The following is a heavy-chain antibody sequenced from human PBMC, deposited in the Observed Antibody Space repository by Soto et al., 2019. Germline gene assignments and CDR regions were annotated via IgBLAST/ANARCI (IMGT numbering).Heavy chain of an antibody. CDR2: IWYDGSNK. J-gene: IGHJ1*01. D-gene: IGHD5-12*01. Sequence: GGSLRLSCAASGFTFNNYGMHWVRQAPGKGLEWVAVIWYDGSNKDYEDSVKGRFTISRDNSKNTLYLQMNSLRAEDTAVYYCARDWSNRWPRGYFQHWGQGTLVTVSS. V-gene: IGHV3-33*01. CDR3: ARDWSNRWPRGYFQH. CDR1: GFTFNNYG.